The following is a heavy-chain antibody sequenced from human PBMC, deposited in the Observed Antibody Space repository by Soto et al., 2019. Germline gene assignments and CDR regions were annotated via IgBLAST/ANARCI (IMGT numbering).Heavy chain of an antibody. CDR3: ARGVGSGSYYNQYNWFDP. J-gene: IGHJ5*02. CDR1: GYTFTNYG. V-gene: IGHV1-18*01. D-gene: IGHD3-10*01. Sequence: QVQLVQSGGEVKKPGASVKVSCKASGYTFTNYGISWVRQAPGQGLEWMGWINVYNGNIKYAQKVQGRVTMTTDTSTSTAYMELRSLRSDDTAVYYCARGVGSGSYYNQYNWFDPWGQGTLVTVSS. CDR2: INVYNGNI.